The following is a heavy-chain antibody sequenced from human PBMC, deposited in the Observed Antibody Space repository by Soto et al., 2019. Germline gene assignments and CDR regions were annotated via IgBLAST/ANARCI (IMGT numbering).Heavy chain of an antibody. CDR2: INPNSGGT. D-gene: IGHD1-1*01. CDR3: AREPATAKPEGVDF. J-gene: IGHJ4*02. CDR1: GYTFSDYY. V-gene: IGHV1-2*02. Sequence: ASVKVSCKASGYTFSDYYIHWVRQAPGQGLEGMGWINPNSGGTKYATKFQGGVTMTRVTSITTAYMELSRLRSGDTAVYYCAREPATAKPEGVDFWGQGTLVTVSS.